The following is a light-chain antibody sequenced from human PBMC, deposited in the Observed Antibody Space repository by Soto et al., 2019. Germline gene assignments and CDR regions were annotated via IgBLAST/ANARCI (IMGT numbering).Light chain of an antibody. Sequence: EIVLTQSPGTLSLSPGERATLSCRASQTITSNFLAWYQQKPGQAPRLLMYGASSSATGIPERFSGGGSETEFPLTISRLEPEDFAVYYCQQYGSAPPFTFGPGTKVDIK. V-gene: IGKV3-20*01. CDR2: GAS. CDR3: QQYGSAPPFT. J-gene: IGKJ3*01. CDR1: QTITSNF.